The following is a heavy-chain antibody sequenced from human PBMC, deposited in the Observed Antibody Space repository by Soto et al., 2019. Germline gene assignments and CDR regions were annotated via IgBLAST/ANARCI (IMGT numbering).Heavy chain of an antibody. CDR3: ARTASVNPFVY. D-gene: IGHD3-3*01. CDR2: INAYNGHT. CDR1: GYTFTNYG. V-gene: IGHV1-18*01. Sequence: GASVKVSCKASGYTFTNYGISWVRQAPGQGLEWMGWINAYNGHTDYGQNFQGRVTMTTDTSTSTAYMELRSLRSDDTAVYYCARTASVNPFVYWGQGTVVTVSS. J-gene: IGHJ4*02.